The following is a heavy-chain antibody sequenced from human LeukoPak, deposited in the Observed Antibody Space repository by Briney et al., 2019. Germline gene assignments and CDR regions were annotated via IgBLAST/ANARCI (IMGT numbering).Heavy chain of an antibody. Sequence: SETLSLTCTVSGDSISSGDYYWSWIRQPAGKGLEWIGRISSSGSTNYNPSLKSRVTISVDTSKNQFSLKLSSVTAADTAVYYCARDAQMATTYWYFDLWGRGTLVTVSS. CDR2: ISSSGST. CDR1: GDSISSGDYY. D-gene: IGHD5-24*01. V-gene: IGHV4-61*02. CDR3: ARDAQMATTYWYFDL. J-gene: IGHJ2*01.